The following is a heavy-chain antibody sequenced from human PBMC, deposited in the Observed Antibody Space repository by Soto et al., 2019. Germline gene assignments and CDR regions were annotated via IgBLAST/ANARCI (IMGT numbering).Heavy chain of an antibody. CDR3: ARDPKTSVGQHWAVNDFDS. Sequence: QVQLVESGGGVVQPGRSLRLSCAASGFSFSISHMHWVRQAPGKGPEWVALISYDGTNKFYADSVKGRFTISRDNSKSTLYLQVDSLRHEDAAVYYCARDPKTSVGQHWAVNDFDSCGQGTLVTVSS. V-gene: IGHV3-30-3*01. D-gene: IGHD1-1*01. CDR1: GFSFSISH. J-gene: IGHJ5*01. CDR2: ISYDGTNK.